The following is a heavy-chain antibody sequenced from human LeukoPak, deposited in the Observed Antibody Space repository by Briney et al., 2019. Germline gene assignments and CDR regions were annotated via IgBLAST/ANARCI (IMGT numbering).Heavy chain of an antibody. CDR3: ARVAAAGLTHLAY. CDR2: ISAYNGNT. V-gene: IGHV1-18*01. Sequence: ASVKVSCKTSGFTFNTYDINWVRQAAGQGLEWMGWISAYNGNTNYAQKLQGRVTMTTDTSTSTAYMELRSLRSDDTAVYYCARVAAAGLTHLAYWGQGTLVTVSS. CDR1: GFTFNTYD. D-gene: IGHD6-13*01. J-gene: IGHJ4*02.